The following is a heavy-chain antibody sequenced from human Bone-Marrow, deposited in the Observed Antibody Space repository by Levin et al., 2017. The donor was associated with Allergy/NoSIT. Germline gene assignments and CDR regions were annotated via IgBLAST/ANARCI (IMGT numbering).Heavy chain of an antibody. Sequence: PGGSLRLSCAASGFTFSSYAMHWVRQAPGKGLEWVAVISYDGSNKYYADSVKGRFTISRDNSKNTLYLQMNSLRAEDTAVYYCARELPRSSSWYGAFDIWGQGTMVTVSS. D-gene: IGHD6-13*01. V-gene: IGHV3-30-3*01. CDR3: ARELPRSSSWYGAFDI. J-gene: IGHJ3*02. CDR1: GFTFSSYA. CDR2: ISYDGSNK.